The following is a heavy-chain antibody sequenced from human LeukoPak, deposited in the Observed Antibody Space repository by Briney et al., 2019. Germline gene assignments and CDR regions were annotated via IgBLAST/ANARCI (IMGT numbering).Heavy chain of an antibody. CDR2: INHSGST. J-gene: IGHJ5*02. CDR1: GGSFSGYY. CDR3: ARQYYQADYSNWFDP. Sequence: SETLSLTCAVYGGSFSGYYWSRIRQPPGKVLEWIGEINHSGSTNYNPSLKSRVTISVDTSKNQFSLKLSSVTAADTAVYYCARQYYQADYSNWFDPWGQGTPVTVSS. D-gene: IGHD4-4*01. V-gene: IGHV4-34*01.